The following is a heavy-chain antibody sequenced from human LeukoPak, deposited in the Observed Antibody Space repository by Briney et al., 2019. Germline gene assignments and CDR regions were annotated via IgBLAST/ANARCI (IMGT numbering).Heavy chain of an antibody. V-gene: IGHV3-53*01. CDR1: GFNVSNNY. Sequence: GGSLRLSCAASGFNVSNNYMSWVRQAPGKGLEWVSVIYRGGTTYYADSEKGRFTMSRDNSKNTVYLQMDSLRAEDTAVYYCARDRGAAAGNWGQGTLVTVSS. CDR3: ARDRGAAAGN. CDR2: IYRGGTT. D-gene: IGHD6-13*01. J-gene: IGHJ4*02.